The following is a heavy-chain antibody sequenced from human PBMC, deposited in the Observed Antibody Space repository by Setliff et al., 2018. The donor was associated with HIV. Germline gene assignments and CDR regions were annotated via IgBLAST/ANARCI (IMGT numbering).Heavy chain of an antibody. CDR2: INQDGNQI. CDR1: GFIFSTNW. J-gene: IGHJ5*02. CDR3: ARDWGEHYDSSGFSS. D-gene: IGHD3-22*01. Sequence: PGGSLRLSCAASGFIFSTNWMSWVRQAPGKGPEWVANINQDGNQIYYLQSVKGRFTISRDNAKNSLYLQMNSLRVEDTAIYYCARDWGEHYDSSGFSSWGQGTLVTVSS. V-gene: IGHV3-7*01.